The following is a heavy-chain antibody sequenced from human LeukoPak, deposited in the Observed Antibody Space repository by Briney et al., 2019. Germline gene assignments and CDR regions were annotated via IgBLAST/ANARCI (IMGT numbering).Heavy chain of an antibody. CDR1: GFTITAYA. V-gene: IGHV3-23*01. CDR3: AKDPNGDYVGAFDT. D-gene: IGHD4-17*01. CDR2: IGITSEYI. Sequence: GGSMRLSCAASGFTITAYAMSWVRQSPGKGLEWVSGIGITSEYIHYADSVKGRFTISRDNSKNTVYLEMSSLRAEDAAVYYCAKDPNGDYVGAFDTWGQGTMVIVSS. J-gene: IGHJ3*02.